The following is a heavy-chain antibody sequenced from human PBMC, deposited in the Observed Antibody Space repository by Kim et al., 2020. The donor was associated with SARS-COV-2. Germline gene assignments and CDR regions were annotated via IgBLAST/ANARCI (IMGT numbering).Heavy chain of an antibody. D-gene: IGHD3-10*01. V-gene: IGHV3-23*01. Sequence: GGSLRLSCAASGFTFSSYAMSWVRQAPGKGLEWVSAISGSGGSTYYADSVKGRFTISRDNSKNTLYLQMNSLRAEDTAVYYCAKDGHSGEYRGFGELFPSYYYYYYGMDVWGQGTTVTVSS. CDR2: ISGSGGST. CDR1: GFTFSSYA. J-gene: IGHJ6*02. CDR3: AKDGHSGEYRGFGELFPSYYYYYYGMDV.